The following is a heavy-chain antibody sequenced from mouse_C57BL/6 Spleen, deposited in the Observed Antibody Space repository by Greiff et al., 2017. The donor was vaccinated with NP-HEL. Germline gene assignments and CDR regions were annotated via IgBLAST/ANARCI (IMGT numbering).Heavy chain of an antibody. CDR2: IFPGSGST. Sequence: QVQLQQSGPELVKPGASVKISCKASGYTFTDYYINWVKQRPGQGLEWIGWIFPGSGSTYYNEKFKGKATLTVDKSSSTAYMLLSSLTSEDSAVYFCARGGYGSSLYWYFDVWGTGTTVTVAS. CDR1: GYTFTDYY. D-gene: IGHD1-1*01. V-gene: IGHV1-75*01. CDR3: ARGGYGSSLYWYFDV. J-gene: IGHJ1*03.